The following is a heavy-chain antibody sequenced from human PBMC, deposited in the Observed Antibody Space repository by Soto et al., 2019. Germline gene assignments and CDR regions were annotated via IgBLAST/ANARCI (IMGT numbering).Heavy chain of an antibody. CDR3: AKDAVAYNGEWDWFDL. CDR2: IGGSGSSA. Sequence: EVQLLESGGGLVQPGGSLRLSCAASGFTFKNFAVSWVRQSPGKGMEWVSAIGGSGSSANYADSVKGRFTVSRDDSKSTLYRQMGGLRVDDTALYYGAKDAVAYNGEWDWFDLWGQGTLVTVSS. CDR1: GFTFKNFA. J-gene: IGHJ5*02. V-gene: IGHV3-23*01. D-gene: IGHD3-10*01.